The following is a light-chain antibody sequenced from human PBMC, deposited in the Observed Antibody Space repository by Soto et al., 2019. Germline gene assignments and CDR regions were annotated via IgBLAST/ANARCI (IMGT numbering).Light chain of an antibody. J-gene: IGKJ1*01. CDR3: QQYDKYST. Sequence: DTQMTQSPSTLSGSIGDRVTITCRASRSISNWVAWYQQKPGKAPKLLISDASNLERGVPSRFSGNGSGTEFTLTATSLQPEDFATYFGQQYDKYSTFGHGTKAGIK. CDR2: DAS. V-gene: IGKV1-5*01. CDR1: RSISNW.